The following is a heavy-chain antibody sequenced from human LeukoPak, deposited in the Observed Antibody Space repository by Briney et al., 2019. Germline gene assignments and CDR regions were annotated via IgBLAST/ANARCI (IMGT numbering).Heavy chain of an antibody. CDR3: ARGDTAMAISLLDY. CDR2: INPNSGGT. D-gene: IGHD5-18*01. CDR1: GYTFTGYY. V-gene: IGHV1-2*02. J-gene: IGHJ4*02. Sequence: EASVKVSCKASGYTFTGYYMHWVRQAPGQGLEWMGWINPNSGGTNYAQKFQGRVTMTRDTSISTAYMELSRLRSDDTAVYYCARGDTAMAISLLDYWGQGTLVTVSS.